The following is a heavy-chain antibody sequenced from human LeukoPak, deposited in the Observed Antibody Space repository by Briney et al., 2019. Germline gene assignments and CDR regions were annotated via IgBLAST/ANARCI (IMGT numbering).Heavy chain of an antibody. CDR3: TTDRGRTELPLFVS. V-gene: IGHV3-72*01. J-gene: IGHJ5*01. D-gene: IGHD1-26*01. CDR1: GFTFSDYY. Sequence: GGSLRLSCAASGFTFSDYYMEWVRQAPGKGLEWVGRIRNKANGYTTEYAASVKGRFTISRDDSKNSLYLQMNSLKTEDTAVYYCTTDRGRTELPLFVSWGQGTLVTVSS. CDR2: IRNKANGYTT.